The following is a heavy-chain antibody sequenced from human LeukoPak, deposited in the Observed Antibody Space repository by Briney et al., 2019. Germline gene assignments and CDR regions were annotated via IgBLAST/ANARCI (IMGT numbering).Heavy chain of an antibody. CDR2: IYYNGNT. Sequence: SETLSLTCYVSDGSINSYYWNWIRRPPGKGLERIGYIYYNGNTNYSPSLKSRVTMSVDTSKNLFSLKVSSVTAADTAVYYCARGRSNYYGMDVWGQGTTVTVSS. J-gene: IGHJ6*02. CDR3: ARGRSNYYGMDV. D-gene: IGHD1-26*01. V-gene: IGHV4-59*01. CDR1: DGSINSYY.